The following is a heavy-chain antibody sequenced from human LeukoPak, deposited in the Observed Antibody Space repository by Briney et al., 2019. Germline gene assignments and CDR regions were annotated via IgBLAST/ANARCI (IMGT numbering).Heavy chain of an antibody. Sequence: MAAETLSLTCTLSGGSISSYYWSWIRQPPGKGLEWMGYIYYSGSTNYNRSLKSRVTISVDTSKNQFSLKLSSVTAADTAVYYCARDGEYSSGWYRRGAFDIWGQGTMVTVSS. V-gene: IGHV4-59*01. D-gene: IGHD6-19*01. J-gene: IGHJ3*02. CDR3: ARDGEYSSGWYRRGAFDI. CDR2: IYYSGST. CDR1: GGSISSYY.